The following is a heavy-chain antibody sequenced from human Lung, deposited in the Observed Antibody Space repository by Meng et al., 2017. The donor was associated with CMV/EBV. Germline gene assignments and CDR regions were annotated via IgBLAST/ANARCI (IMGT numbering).Heavy chain of an antibody. CDR1: GGSISSSSYY. CDR2: IYYSGST. V-gene: IGHV4-39*01. D-gene: IGHD3-22*01. CDR3: ARQGSVYYYDSSGQSPDY. Sequence: GSLRLXCTVSGGSISSSSYYWGWIRQPPGKGLEWIGSIYYSGSTYYNPSLKSRVTISVDTSKNQFSLKLSSVTAADTAVYYCARQGSVYYYDSSGQSPDYWGQGTXVNGAS. J-gene: IGHJ4*02.